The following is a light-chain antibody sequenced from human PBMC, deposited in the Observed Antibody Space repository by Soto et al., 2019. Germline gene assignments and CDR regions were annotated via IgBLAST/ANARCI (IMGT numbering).Light chain of an antibody. CDR3: SSYTSSSTL. V-gene: IGLV2-14*01. J-gene: IGLJ1*01. CDR2: AVT. Sequence: QSVLTQPASVSGSPGQPITISCTGTSSDVGGYNYVSWYQQHPGKAPKLMIYAVTDRPSGVSSRFSGSKSGNTASLTISGLQAEEEDDYYCSSYTSSSTLFGTGTKVTVL. CDR1: SSDVGGYNY.